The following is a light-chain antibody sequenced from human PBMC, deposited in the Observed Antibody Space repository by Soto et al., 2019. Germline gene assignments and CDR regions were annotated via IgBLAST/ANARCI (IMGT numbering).Light chain of an antibody. J-gene: IGLJ1*01. Sequence: QPALTQPASVSASPGQSIFISCTGTSEDIGAYDYVSWYQQHPGKAPKLILYAVNDRPSGVSSRFSGSKSGNTASLTISGVQPDDEADYYCSSYRSSDTLEAFGTGTKVTVL. CDR3: SSYRSSDTLEA. CDR2: AVN. V-gene: IGLV2-14*01. CDR1: SEDIGAYDY.